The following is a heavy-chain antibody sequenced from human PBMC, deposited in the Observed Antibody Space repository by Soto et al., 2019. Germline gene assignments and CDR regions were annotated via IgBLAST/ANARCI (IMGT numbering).Heavy chain of an antibody. V-gene: IGHV1-24*01. CDR3: ATGMVRGGPTGATYYYYYMDV. D-gene: IGHD3-10*01. Sequence: ASVKVSCKVSGYTLTELSMHWVRQAPGKGLEWMGGFDPGDGETIYAQKFQGRVTMTEDTSTDTAYMELSSLRSEDTAVYYCATGMVRGGPTGATYYYYYMDVWGKGTTVTVSS. CDR2: FDPGDGET. CDR1: GYTLTELS. J-gene: IGHJ6*03.